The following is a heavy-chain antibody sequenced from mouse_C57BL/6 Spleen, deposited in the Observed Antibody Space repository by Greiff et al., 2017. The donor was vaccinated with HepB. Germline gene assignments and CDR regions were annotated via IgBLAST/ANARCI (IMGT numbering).Heavy chain of an antibody. J-gene: IGHJ2*01. Sequence: QVQLQQPGAELVKPGASVKLSCKASGYTFTSYWMHWVKQRPGQGLEWIGMIHPNSGSTNYNEKFKSKATLTVDKPSSTAYMQLSSLTSEDSAVYYCARTSGYDYPCYWGQGTTLTVSS. V-gene: IGHV1-64*01. CDR1: GYTFTSYW. D-gene: IGHD2-4*01. CDR2: IHPNSGST. CDR3: ARTSGYDYPCY.